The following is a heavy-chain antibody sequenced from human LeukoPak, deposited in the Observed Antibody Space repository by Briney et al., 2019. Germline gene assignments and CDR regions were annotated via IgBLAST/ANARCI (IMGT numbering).Heavy chain of an antibody. CDR1: GFTFSNAW. V-gene: IGHV3-15*01. Sequence: PGGSLSLSCAASGFTFSNAWMSWVRQAPGKGLEWVGRIKSKTDGGTTDYAAPVKGRFTISRDDSKNTLYLQMDSLKTEDTAVYYCTYGSGSYYADYWGQGTLVTVSS. CDR3: TYGSGSYYADY. D-gene: IGHD3-10*01. CDR2: IKSKTDGGTT. J-gene: IGHJ4*02.